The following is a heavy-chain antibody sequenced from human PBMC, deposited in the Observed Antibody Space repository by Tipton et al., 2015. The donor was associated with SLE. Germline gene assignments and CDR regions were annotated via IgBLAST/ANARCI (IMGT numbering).Heavy chain of an antibody. V-gene: IGHV4-39*02. CDR2: IYYSGST. J-gene: IGHJ4*02. CDR1: GGSISSSSYY. Sequence: LRLSCTVSGGSISSSSYYWGWIRQPPGKGLEWIGRIYYSGSTYYNPSLKSRVTISVDTSKNQFSLKLSSVTAADTAVYYCAREGKAMVPFDYWGQGTLVTVSS. D-gene: IGHD5-18*01. CDR3: AREGKAMVPFDY.